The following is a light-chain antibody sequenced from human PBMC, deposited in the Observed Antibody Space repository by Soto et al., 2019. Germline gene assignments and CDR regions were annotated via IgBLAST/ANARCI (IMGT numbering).Light chain of an antibody. V-gene: IGLV1-51*01. CDR1: SSNIGTKY. CDR3: GTWDLSLSGVV. CDR2: DDN. Sequence: QSVLTQPPSVSAAPGQKVTISCSGSSSNIGTKYVSWYQHLPGTAPKLLIYDDNKRPSGIPDRFSGSKSGTSATLGITGLQTGDEADYYCGTWDLSLSGVVFGGGTKLTVL. J-gene: IGLJ2*01.